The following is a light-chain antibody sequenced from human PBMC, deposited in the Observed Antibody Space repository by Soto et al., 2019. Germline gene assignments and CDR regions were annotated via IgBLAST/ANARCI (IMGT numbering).Light chain of an antibody. Sequence: EIVMTHSPVTLSVSPGGRATLSCRASQTISGTLAWYQQKPGQAPRLLIHGASTRAPGFPARFSGSGSGTDFTLTISSLQSEDFAVYYCQQYDNWPWTFGQGTKVDIK. J-gene: IGKJ1*01. CDR1: QTISGT. CDR3: QQYDNWPWT. CDR2: GAS. V-gene: IGKV3-15*01.